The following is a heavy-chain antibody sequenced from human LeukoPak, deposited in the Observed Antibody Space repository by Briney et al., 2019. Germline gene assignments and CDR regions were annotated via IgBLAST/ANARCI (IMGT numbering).Heavy chain of an antibody. J-gene: IGHJ3*02. CDR2: ISRSGGST. V-gene: IGHV3-23*01. CDR1: GFTFSSYA. CDR3: AKRARYCGGGSCYDDAFDI. Sequence: GGSLRLSCAASGFTFSSYAMNWVRQAPGKGLEWVSTISRSGGSTYYADSVKGRFTISRDNSKSTLYLQMNSLRAEDTAVYYCAKRARYCGGGSCYDDAFDICGQGTMVTVSS. D-gene: IGHD2-15*01.